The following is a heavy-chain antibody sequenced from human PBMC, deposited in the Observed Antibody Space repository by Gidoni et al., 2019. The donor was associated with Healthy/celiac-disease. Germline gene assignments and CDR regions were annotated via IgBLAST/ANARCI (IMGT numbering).Heavy chain of an antibody. CDR2: INPSGGST. CDR3: ARGYDFWSGSHYGMDV. J-gene: IGHJ6*02. Sequence: QVQLVQSGAEVKKPGASVKVSGKASGYTFTSYYMHWVRQAPGQGLEWMGIINPSGGSTSYAQKFQGRVTMTSDTSTSTVYMELSSLRSEDTAVYYCARGYDFWSGSHYGMDVWGQGTTVTFSS. D-gene: IGHD3-3*01. V-gene: IGHV1-46*01. CDR1: GYTFTSYY.